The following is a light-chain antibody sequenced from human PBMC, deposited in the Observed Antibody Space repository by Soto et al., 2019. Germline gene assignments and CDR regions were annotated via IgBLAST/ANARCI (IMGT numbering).Light chain of an antibody. Sequence: QSALTQPASVSGSPGKSITISCSGTSSDVGFYNYVSWFQQYPGKAPKLMIFEVTNRPSGVSDRFSGSKSDNTASLTISGLQADDEADYFCTSYTTSSTWVFGGGTKLTVL. J-gene: IGLJ3*02. CDR2: EVT. V-gene: IGLV2-14*01. CDR3: TSYTTSSTWV. CDR1: SSDVGFYNY.